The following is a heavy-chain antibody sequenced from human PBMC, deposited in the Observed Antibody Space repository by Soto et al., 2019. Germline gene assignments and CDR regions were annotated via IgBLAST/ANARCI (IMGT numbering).Heavy chain of an antibody. CDR3: AREEYYYGSGAFFDS. Sequence: QVQLVQSGAEVKKPGSSVKVSCKASGGTFSSYTISWVRQAPGQGLEWMGRIIPILGIANYAQKFQGRVTITADQSTSTAYRELSSLRSEDTAVYYCAREEYYYGSGAFFDSWGQGTLVTVSS. V-gene: IGHV1-69*08. CDR2: IIPILGIA. D-gene: IGHD3-10*01. CDR1: GGTFSSYT. J-gene: IGHJ4*02.